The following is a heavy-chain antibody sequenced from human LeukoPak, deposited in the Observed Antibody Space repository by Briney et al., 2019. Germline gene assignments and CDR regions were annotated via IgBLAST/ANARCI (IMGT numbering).Heavy chain of an antibody. D-gene: IGHD3-22*01. CDR1: GFTFSSYA. CDR2: ISGSGGDT. J-gene: IGHJ4*02. V-gene: IGHV3-23*01. CDR3: TKSRARREGSTGSIDY. Sequence: GGSLRLSCSASGFTFSSYAMGWVRQAPGKGLEWVSAISGSGGDTFYADSVKGRFTISRDNIKNTLDLQMNSLGAEDTAAYYCTKSRARREGSTGSIDYWGQGTLVTVSS.